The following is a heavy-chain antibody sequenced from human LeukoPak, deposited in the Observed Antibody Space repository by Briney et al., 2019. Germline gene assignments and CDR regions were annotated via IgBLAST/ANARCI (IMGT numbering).Heavy chain of an antibody. Sequence: GGSVRPSCAPSGFTFSIYAMRWVRHAPGEGREWVSAISGSGGSTYYADSVKGRFTISRDNSKNTLYLQMNSLRAEDTAVYYCAKDSRVVPAANGGGYYYYGMDVWGKGTTVAVSS. CDR2: ISGSGGST. J-gene: IGHJ6*04. CDR3: AKDSRVVPAANGGGYYYYGMDV. D-gene: IGHD2-2*01. CDR1: GFTFSIYA. V-gene: IGHV3-23*01.